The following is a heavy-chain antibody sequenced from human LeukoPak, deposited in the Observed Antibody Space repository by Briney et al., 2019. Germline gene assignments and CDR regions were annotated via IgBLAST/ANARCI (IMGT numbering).Heavy chain of an antibody. CDR1: GYTFTTYY. CDR3: ARHEFGDYLDWYFDL. Sequence: GASVKVSCKASGYTFTTYYIHWVRQAPGQGLEWMGIINPNGGSTNCAQKFQGRVTMTRDTSTSTVYMELRSLRSEDTAVYYCARHEFGDYLDWYFDLWGRGTLVTVSS. J-gene: IGHJ2*01. D-gene: IGHD4-17*01. CDR2: INPNGGST. V-gene: IGHV1-46*01.